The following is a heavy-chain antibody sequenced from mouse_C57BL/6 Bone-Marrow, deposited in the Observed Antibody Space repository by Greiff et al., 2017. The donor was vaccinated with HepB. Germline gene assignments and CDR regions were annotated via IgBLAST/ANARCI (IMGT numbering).Heavy chain of an antibody. V-gene: IGHV2-4*01. CDR3: AKDGDYDGYFDY. D-gene: IGHD2-4*01. CDR1: GFSLTSYG. J-gene: IGHJ2*01. Sequence: VKVVESGPGLVQPSQSLSITCTVSGFSLTSYGVHWVRQPPGKGLEWLGVIWSGGSTDYNAAFISRLSISKDNSKSQVFFKMNSLQADDTAIYYCAKDGDYDGYFDYWGQGTTLTVSS. CDR2: IWSGGST.